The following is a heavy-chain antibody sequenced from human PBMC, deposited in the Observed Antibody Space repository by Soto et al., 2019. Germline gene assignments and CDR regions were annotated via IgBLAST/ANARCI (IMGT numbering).Heavy chain of an antibody. CDR1: GGTFSSYA. D-gene: IGHD1-7*01. J-gene: IGHJ3*02. V-gene: IGHV1-69*13. CDR2: IIPIFGTA. Sequence: ASVKVSCKASGGTFSSYAISWVRQAPGQGLEWMGGIIPIFGTANYAQKFQGRVTITADESTSTAYMELSSLRSEDTAVYYCARDKTRYNWNYDAFDIWGQGTMVTV. CDR3: ARDKTRYNWNYDAFDI.